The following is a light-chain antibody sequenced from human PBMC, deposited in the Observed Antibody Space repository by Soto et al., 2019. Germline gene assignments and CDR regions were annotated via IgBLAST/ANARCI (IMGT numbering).Light chain of an antibody. Sequence: EIVLTQSPATLSLSPGERATLSCRASQSVSSYLAWYQQKPGQAPRLLIYDASNRATGIPARFSGSGSGTDFTLTISTLEPEDFAVYYCQQRSFWPRLTVGGGTKVEIK. V-gene: IGKV3-11*01. CDR1: QSVSSY. CDR3: QQRSFWPRLT. J-gene: IGKJ4*01. CDR2: DAS.